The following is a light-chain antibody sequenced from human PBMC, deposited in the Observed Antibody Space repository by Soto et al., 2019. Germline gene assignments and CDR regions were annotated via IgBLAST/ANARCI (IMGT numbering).Light chain of an antibody. V-gene: IGKV1-9*01. CDR1: QGINKF. CDR3: QQLTNFRFT. CDR2: GAS. Sequence: IQLTQSPSSLSASVGDRVTITCRASQGINKFLAWYQQRPGKAPQLLVYGASTLQSGVPSRFSGSGSGTDFTLTISSPQPEDVATYYCQQLTNFRFTVGQGTKLDIK. J-gene: IGKJ2*01.